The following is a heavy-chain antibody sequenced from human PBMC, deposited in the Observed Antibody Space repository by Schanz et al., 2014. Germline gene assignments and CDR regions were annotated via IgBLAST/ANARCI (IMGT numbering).Heavy chain of an antibody. V-gene: IGHV1-69*02. CDR1: GGTFNSYT. J-gene: IGHJ6*02. CDR2: IIPILGIA. CDR3: ARGPSQGYSYGHNIGAYYYGMDV. D-gene: IGHD5-18*01. Sequence: QVHLVQSGAEVKKPGSSMKVSCKASGGTFNSYTINWVRQAPGQGLEWMGRIIPILGIANYAQKFQGRVTITADKSTSTASMELSSLRSEDTAVYYCARGPSQGYSYGHNIGAYYYGMDVWGQGTTVIVSS.